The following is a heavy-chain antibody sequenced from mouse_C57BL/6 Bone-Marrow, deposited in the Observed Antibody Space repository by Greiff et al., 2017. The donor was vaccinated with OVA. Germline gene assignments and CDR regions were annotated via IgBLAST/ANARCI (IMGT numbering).Heavy chain of an antibody. CDR2: INPSTGGT. D-gene: IGHD1-1*01. CDR3: ARYYYGSSYWYFDV. Sequence: VQLKQSGPELVKPGASVKISCKASGYSFTGYYMNWVKQSPEKSLEWIGEINPSTGGTTYNQKFKAKATLTVDKSSSTAYMQLKSLTSEDSAVYYCARYYYGSSYWYFDVWGTGTTVTVSS. CDR1: GYSFTGYY. J-gene: IGHJ1*03. V-gene: IGHV1-42*01.